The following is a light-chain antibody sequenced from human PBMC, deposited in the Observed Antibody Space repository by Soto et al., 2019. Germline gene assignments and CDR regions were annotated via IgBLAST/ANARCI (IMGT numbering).Light chain of an antibody. CDR1: SSDVGGYNF. CDR3: SSYTSSSTL. J-gene: IGLJ2*01. CDR2: DVS. V-gene: IGLV2-14*01. Sequence: QLVLTQPASVSGSPGQSITISCTGTSSDVGGYNFVSWYQQHPGKAPKLMMYDVSNRPSGVSNRFSGSKSGNTASLTISGLQAEDEADYYCSSYTSSSTLFGGGTKLTVL.